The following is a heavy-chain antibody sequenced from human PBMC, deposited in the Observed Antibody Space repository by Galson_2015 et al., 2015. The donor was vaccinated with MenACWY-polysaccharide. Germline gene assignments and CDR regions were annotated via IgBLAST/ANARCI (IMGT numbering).Heavy chain of an antibody. Sequence: SLRLSCAASGFTFSDYYMSWIRQAPGKGLEWVSYISSSGSTIYYADSGRGRFTIPRDNAKNSLYLQMNSLRAEDTAVYYCARDPIYYGSGSLDPWGQGTLVTVSS. V-gene: IGHV3-11*01. D-gene: IGHD3-10*01. CDR2: ISSSGSTI. CDR1: GFTFSDYY. CDR3: ARDPIYYGSGSLDP. J-gene: IGHJ5*02.